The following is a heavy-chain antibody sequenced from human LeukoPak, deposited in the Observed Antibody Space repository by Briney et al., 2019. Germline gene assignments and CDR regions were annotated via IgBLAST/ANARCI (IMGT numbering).Heavy chain of an antibody. J-gene: IGHJ4*02. CDR3: AKDYPYGSGSYMVY. CDR2: ISSNGGST. V-gene: IGHV3-64*01. D-gene: IGHD3-10*01. CDR1: GFTFSSYE. Sequence: PGGSLRLSCAASGFTFSSYEMNWVRQAPGKGLEYVSAISSNGGSTYYANSVKGRFTISRDNSKNTLYLQMNSLRAEDTAVYYCAKDYPYGSGSYMVYWGQGTLVTVSS.